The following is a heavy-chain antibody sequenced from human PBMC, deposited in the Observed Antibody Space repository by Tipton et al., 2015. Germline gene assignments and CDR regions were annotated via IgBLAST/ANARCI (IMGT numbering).Heavy chain of an antibody. CDR2: IYYSGST. Sequence: TLSLTCTVSGDSINTYYWSWIRQPPGKGLEWIGYIYYSGSTNYNPSLKSRVTISVDTSKNQFSLKLSSVTAADTAVYYCARDVDDYGGNSGPREYYGKDVWGQGTTVTVSS. D-gene: IGHD4-23*01. CDR1: GDSINTYY. J-gene: IGHJ6*02. CDR3: ARDVDDYGGNSGPREYYGKDV. V-gene: IGHV4-59*01.